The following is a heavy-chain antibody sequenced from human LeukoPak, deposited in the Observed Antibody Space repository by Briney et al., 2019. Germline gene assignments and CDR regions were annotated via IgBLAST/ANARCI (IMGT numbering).Heavy chain of an antibody. J-gene: IGHJ4*02. CDR1: GGSISSGGYY. CDR2: IYHSGST. V-gene: IGHV4-30-2*01. D-gene: IGHD2-15*01. Sequence: PSQTLSLTCTVSGGSISSGGYYWSWIRQPPGKGLEWIGYIYHSGSTYYNPSPKSRVTISVDRSKNQFSLKLSSVTAADTAVYYCARRCSGGSCYYAIDYWGQGTLVTVSS. CDR3: ARRCSGGSCYYAIDY.